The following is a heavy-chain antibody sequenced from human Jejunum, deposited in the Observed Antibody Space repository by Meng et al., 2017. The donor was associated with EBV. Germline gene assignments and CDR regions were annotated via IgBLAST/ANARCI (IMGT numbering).Heavy chain of an antibody. Sequence: VPVVGLGGGLVQAGGSLRFSCAGSGFMFSNYWMHWVRQVPGKGLVWVSRINNDGSDTIYADSVKGRFTTSRDNAKNTLYLQMNSLRIEDTAVYFCARDKPHNWFDPWGQGTLVTVSS. CDR3: ARDKPHNWFDP. V-gene: IGHV3-74*01. J-gene: IGHJ5*02. CDR2: INNDGSDT. CDR1: GFMFSNYW.